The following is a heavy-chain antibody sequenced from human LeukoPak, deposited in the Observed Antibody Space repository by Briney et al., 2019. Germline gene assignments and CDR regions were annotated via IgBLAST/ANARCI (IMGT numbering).Heavy chain of an antibody. Sequence: PSETLSLTCTVSGGSISSYYWSWIRQPAGKGLEWIGRIYTSGSTNYNPSLKSRVTMSVDTSKNQFSLKLSSVTAADTAVYYCARRAGFGVVAHFDYWGQGTLVTVSS. J-gene: IGHJ4*02. CDR3: ARRAGFGVVAHFDY. CDR1: GGSISSYY. CDR2: IYTSGST. D-gene: IGHD2-15*01. V-gene: IGHV4-4*07.